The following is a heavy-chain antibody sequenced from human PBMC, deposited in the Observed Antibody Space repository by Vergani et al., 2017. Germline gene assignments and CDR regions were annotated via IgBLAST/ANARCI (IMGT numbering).Heavy chain of an antibody. Sequence: QVQLVQSGAEVKKPGASVKVSCKASGYTFTGYYMHWVRQAPGPGLEWMGWINPNSGGTNYAQKFQGRVTMTRDTSISTAYMELSRLRSDDTAVYYCARGVTGTTFGYYYYYDMDGWGKGTTVTVSS. CDR2: INPNSGGT. CDR1: GYTFTGYY. D-gene: IGHD1-7*01. V-gene: IGHV1-2*02. CDR3: ARGVTGTTFGYYYYYDMDG. J-gene: IGHJ6*03.